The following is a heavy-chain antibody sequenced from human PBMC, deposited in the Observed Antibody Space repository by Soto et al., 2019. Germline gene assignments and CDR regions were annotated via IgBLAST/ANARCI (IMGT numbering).Heavy chain of an antibody. J-gene: IGHJ6*02. CDR3: GRLTESHLYYGMDV. Sequence: GGSLRLSCAASGFTFSSYAMSWVRQAPGKGLEWVSAISGSGGTTSHADSLKDLFSISRDNSNDTLYLQMSILRAEDTAVYYCGRLTESHLYYGMDVWGQGTSVTVSS. V-gene: IGHV3-23*01. D-gene: IGHD2-21*01. CDR2: ISGSGGTT. CDR1: GFTFSSYA.